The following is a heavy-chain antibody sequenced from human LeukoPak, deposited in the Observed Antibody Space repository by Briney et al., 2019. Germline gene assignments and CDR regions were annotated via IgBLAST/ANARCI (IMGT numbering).Heavy chain of an antibody. D-gene: IGHD3-10*01. J-gene: IGHJ4*02. CDR1: GYTFTSYY. V-gene: IGHV1-46*01. CDR3: ARVYGSGSQKLYYFDY. Sequence: ASVKVSCKASGYTFTSYYMHWVRQAPGQGLEWMGIINPSGGSTSYAQKFQGRVTMTRDTSTSTVYMELSSLRSEDTAVYYCARVYGSGSQKLYYFDYWGQGTLVTASS. CDR2: INPSGGST.